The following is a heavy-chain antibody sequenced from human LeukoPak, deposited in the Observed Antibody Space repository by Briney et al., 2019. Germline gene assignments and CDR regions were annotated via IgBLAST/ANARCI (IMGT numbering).Heavy chain of an antibody. J-gene: IGHJ2*01. CDR2: ISGSGGST. D-gene: IGHD2-2*01. CDR1: GFTFSSYA. Sequence: GGSLRLSCAASGFTFSSYAMSWVRQARGKGLEWVSAISGSGGSTYYADSVKGRFTISRDNSKNTLYLQMNSLRAEDTDVYYCAKGALPAAISRYFDLWGRGTLVTVSS. V-gene: IGHV3-23*01. CDR3: AKGALPAAISRYFDL.